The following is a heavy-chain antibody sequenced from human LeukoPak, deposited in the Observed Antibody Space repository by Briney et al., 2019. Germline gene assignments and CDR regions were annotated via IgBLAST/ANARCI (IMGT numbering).Heavy chain of an antibody. CDR2: ISHSGST. CDR1: GGSFSGYY. J-gene: IGHJ4*02. D-gene: IGHD2-15*01. V-gene: IGHV4-34*01. CDR3: ARREYCSGGSCYSKSFVN. Sequence: SETLSLTCAVYGGSFSGYYWSWIRQPPGKGLEWIGEISHSGSTNYNPSLKSRVTISVDTSKNQFSLKLSSVTAADTAVYYCARREYCSGGSCYSKSFVNWGQGTLVTVSS.